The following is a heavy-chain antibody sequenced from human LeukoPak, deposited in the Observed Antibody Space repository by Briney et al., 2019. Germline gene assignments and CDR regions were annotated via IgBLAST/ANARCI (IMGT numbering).Heavy chain of an antibody. Sequence: PGGSLRLSCAASGFTFSDYYMSWIRQAPGKGLEWGSYISMSGSTIYYADSVKGRFTISRDNAKNSLYLQMNSLRAEDTAVYYCAGGYYDFWSSYRYNWFDPWGQGTLVTVSS. CDR1: GFTFSDYY. J-gene: IGHJ5*02. CDR2: ISMSGSTI. V-gene: IGHV3-11*01. CDR3: AGGYYDFWSSYRYNWFDP. D-gene: IGHD3-3*01.